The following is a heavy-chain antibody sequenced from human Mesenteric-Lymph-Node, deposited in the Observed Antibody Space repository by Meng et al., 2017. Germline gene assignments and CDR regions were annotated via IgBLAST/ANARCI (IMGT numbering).Heavy chain of an antibody. CDR2: VYYSGST. V-gene: IGHV4-59*01. D-gene: IGHD3-16*01. CDR1: GGSISSDY. CDR3: ARGWGYLDY. J-gene: IGHJ4*02. Sequence: SETLSLTCTVSGGSISSDYWNWIRQPPGKGLEWIAYVYYSGSTSYNPSLKSRVTISVDTSKNQFSLKLSSVTAADTAVYYCARGWGYLDYWGQGTLVTVSS.